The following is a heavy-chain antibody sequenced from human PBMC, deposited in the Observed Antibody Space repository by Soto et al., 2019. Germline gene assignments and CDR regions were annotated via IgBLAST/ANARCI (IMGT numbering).Heavy chain of an antibody. CDR2: IYYSGST. V-gene: IGHV4-31*03. CDR3: ARVAYYGSGIFPGH. D-gene: IGHD3-10*01. CDR1: GGSISSGGYY. Sequence: PSETLSLTCTVSGGSISSGGYYWSWIRQHPGKGLEWIGYIYYSGSTYYNPSLKSRVTISVDTSKNRFPLKLSSVTAADTAVYYCARVAYYGSGIFPGHWGQGTLVTVSS. J-gene: IGHJ4*02.